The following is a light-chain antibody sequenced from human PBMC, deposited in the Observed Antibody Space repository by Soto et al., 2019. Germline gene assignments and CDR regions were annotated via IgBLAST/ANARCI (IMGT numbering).Light chain of an antibody. Sequence: ENVLTQSPGTLSLSPGESATLSCWASQTVGANYLAWYQQKPGQAPRLLIYGASNRATGLSDRCSGSGSGTDFTLTISRLEPEDSAVYYCQQYAKSPITFGQGTRLEIK. CDR1: QTVGANY. V-gene: IGKV3-20*01. J-gene: IGKJ5*01. CDR3: QQYAKSPIT. CDR2: GAS.